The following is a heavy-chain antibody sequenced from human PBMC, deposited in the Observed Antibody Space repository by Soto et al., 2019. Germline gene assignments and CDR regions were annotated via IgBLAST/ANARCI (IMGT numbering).Heavy chain of an antibody. CDR3: ARWGTTGGLDV. V-gene: IGHV3-33*05. D-gene: IGHD3-16*01. J-gene: IGHJ1*01. Sequence: QVPLVESGGGVVQPGTSLRVSCVASGFTFRSYVIHWVRQAPGKGLEWVALTSYDGTNKYYGDSVRGRFTISRDNSRNTVDLQMDSLRVEDTAVYYCARWGTTGGLDVWGQGTLVSVSS. CDR1: GFTFRSYV. CDR2: TSYDGTNK.